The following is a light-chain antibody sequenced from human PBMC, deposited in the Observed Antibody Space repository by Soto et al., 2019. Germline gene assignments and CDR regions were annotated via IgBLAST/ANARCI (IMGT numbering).Light chain of an antibody. CDR3: HQYNDRPPYT. J-gene: IGKJ2*01. CDR2: GAS. V-gene: IGKV3-15*01. CDR1: QSVSRN. Sequence: EIVMTQSPATLSVSPGERATLSCRASQSVSRNLAWYQQKPGQAPRLLIYGASTRATGIPARFSGSGSGTEFTLTISSLQSEDFAVYYCHQYNDRPPYTFGQGTKLEIK.